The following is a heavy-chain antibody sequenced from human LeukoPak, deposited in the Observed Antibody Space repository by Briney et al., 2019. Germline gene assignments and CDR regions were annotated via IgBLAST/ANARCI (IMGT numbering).Heavy chain of an antibody. CDR1: GFTFSSYG. CDR3: AKDLTYYYDSSGYYLDY. Sequence: PGGSLSLSCAASGFTFSSYGMHWVRQAPGKGLEWVAVIWYDGSNKYYADSVKGRFTISRDNSKNTLYLQMNSLRAEDTAVYYCAKDLTYYYDSSGYYLDYWGQGTLVTVSS. J-gene: IGHJ4*02. D-gene: IGHD3-22*01. CDR2: IWYDGSNK. V-gene: IGHV3-33*06.